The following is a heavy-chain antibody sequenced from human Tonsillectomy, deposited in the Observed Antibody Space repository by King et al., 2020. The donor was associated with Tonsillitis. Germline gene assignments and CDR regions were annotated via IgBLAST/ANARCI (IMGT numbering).Heavy chain of an antibody. J-gene: IGHJ4*02. CDR1: GGTFSSYV. D-gene: IGHD1-1*01. CDR3: ARSAVGNWPFDY. Sequence: QLVQSGAEVKKPGSSVKVSCKASGGTFSSYVISWVRQAPGQGLERMGRIIPILPIANYAQNFQDRVTITADKSTSTAYMELSSLKSDDTAVYYCARSAVGNWPFDYWGQGTLVTVSS. V-gene: IGHV1-69*09. CDR2: IIPILPIA.